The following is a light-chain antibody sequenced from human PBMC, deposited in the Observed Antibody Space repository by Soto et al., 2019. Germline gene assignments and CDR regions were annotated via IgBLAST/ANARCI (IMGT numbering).Light chain of an antibody. Sequence: QLVLTQPASVSGSPGQSITISCTGTSSDVGGYKYVSWYQQHPGKAPKLIIYEVSDRPSGVSKRFSGSKSVNTASLTISGLQAEDEADYYCSSYTASSTWVFGGGTQLTVL. CDR1: SSDVGGYKY. V-gene: IGLV2-14*01. CDR2: EVS. J-gene: IGLJ3*02. CDR3: SSYTASSTWV.